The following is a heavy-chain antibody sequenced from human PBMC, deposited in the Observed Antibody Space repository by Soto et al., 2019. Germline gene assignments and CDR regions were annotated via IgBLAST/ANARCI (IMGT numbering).Heavy chain of an antibody. CDR1: RLSIRSLVSY. V-gene: IGHV4-31*02. J-gene: IGHJ6*02. CDR3: ARDHGKDYYYDGMDV. CDR2: IYYSGST. Sequence: LSLTSPFLRLSIRSLVSYWQLTRQHPGKGLEWIGYIYYSGSTYYNPSLKSRVTISVDTSKNQFSLKLSSVTAADTAVYYCARDHGKDYYYDGMDVWGQGTTVT.